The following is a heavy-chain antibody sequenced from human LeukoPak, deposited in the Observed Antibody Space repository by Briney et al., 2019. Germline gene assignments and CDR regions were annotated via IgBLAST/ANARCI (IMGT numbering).Heavy chain of an antibody. Sequence: GGSLRLSCAASGFTFSYYSMNWVRQAPGKGLEWVSSISRSSSYIYYADSVKGRFTISRDNTKNSLYLQMNSLRAEDTAVFYCARGYGTDSSTFFDYWGQGTLVTVSS. CDR1: GFTFSYYS. J-gene: IGHJ4*02. V-gene: IGHV3-21*01. CDR3: ARGYGTDSSTFFDY. CDR2: ISRSSSYI. D-gene: IGHD6-13*01.